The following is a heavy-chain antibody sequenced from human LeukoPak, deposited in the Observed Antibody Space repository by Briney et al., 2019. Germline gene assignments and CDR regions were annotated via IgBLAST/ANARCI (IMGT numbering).Heavy chain of an antibody. CDR1: GYTFTDYY. CDR3: AKTSGYFPLYYFDY. D-gene: IGHD5-12*01. V-gene: IGHV1-2*02. Sequence: ASVKVSCKASGYTFTDYYIHWVRQAPGQGLEWMGWINPDSGGTNYAQKFQGRVTVTKDTSITTAYMELSRLRSDDTAMYYCAKTSGYFPLYYFDYWGQGTLVTVSS. J-gene: IGHJ4*02. CDR2: INPDSGGT.